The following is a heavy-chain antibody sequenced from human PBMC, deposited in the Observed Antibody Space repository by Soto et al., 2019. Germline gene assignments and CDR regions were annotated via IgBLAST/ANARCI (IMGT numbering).Heavy chain of an antibody. J-gene: IGHJ1*01. CDR1: GVPISTDDYY. Sequence: PSETLSLTCSVSGVPISTDDYYWTWIRQPPGKGLEWIGYIYYSGSTYYNWSLKSRVTISIDTSRNHFSLNLQSATAADTALYYCARETGENWTYEAHWGPGTLVTVSS. CDR2: IYYSGST. D-gene: IGHD1-7*01. CDR3: ARETGENWTYEAH. V-gene: IGHV4-30-4*01.